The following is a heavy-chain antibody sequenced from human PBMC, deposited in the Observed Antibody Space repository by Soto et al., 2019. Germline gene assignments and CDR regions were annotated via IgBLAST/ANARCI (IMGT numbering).Heavy chain of an antibody. CDR3: ARDPPPPDY. CDR2: ISAYNGNT. V-gene: IGHV1-18*01. J-gene: IGHJ4*02. Sequence: QVQLVQSGAEVKKPGASVKVSCKASGYTFASYAISGMRQAPGQGLEWMGWISAYNGNTNYAQKLQGRVTMTPDTSTSTAYMELRSPRSDDTAVYYCARDPPPPDYWGQGTLVTVSS. CDR1: GYTFASYA.